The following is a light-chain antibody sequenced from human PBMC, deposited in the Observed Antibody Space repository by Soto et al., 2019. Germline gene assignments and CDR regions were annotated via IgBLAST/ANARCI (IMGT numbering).Light chain of an antibody. V-gene: IGKV4-1*01. CDR2: WAS. Sequence: DIVMTQSPDSLTVSLGERATINCKSSQSVLYSANNKNYLAWYQQKPPQPPKLLIYWASTRESGVPDRFSGSGSGTDFTLTISSLQAEDVAVYYCQQYYNTPLTFGGGTKVEIK. CDR1: QSVLYSANNKNY. CDR3: QQYYNTPLT. J-gene: IGKJ4*01.